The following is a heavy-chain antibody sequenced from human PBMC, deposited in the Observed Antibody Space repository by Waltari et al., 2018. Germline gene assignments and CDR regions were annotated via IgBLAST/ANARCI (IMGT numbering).Heavy chain of an antibody. CDR2: IWYDGSNK. CDR1: GFTFSSYG. J-gene: IGHJ1*01. V-gene: IGHV3-30*18. CDR3: AKDDHGLLFQH. Sequence: QVQLVESGGGVVQPGRSLRLSCAASGFTFSSYGMHWVRQAPGKGLEWVAVIWYDGSNKYYADSVKGRFTISRDNSKNTLYLQMNSLRAEDTAMYYCAKDDHGLLFQHWGQGTLVTVSS. D-gene: IGHD4-17*01.